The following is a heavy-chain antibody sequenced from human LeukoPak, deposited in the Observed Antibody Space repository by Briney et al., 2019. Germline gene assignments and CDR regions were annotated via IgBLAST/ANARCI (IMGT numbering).Heavy chain of an antibody. D-gene: IGHD2-8*01. CDR1: GFTLSSNW. Sequence: PGGSLRLSCVVSGFTLSSNWMHWVRQAPGKELVWVSRMSRAEKTTAYADSVKGRFTISRDNAENTVYLQMHSIRVDDTAVYYCATDPNGVCPDYSGQGDLVTVSS. J-gene: IGHJ4*02. CDR2: MSRAEKTT. V-gene: IGHV3-74*03. CDR3: ATDPNGVCPDY.